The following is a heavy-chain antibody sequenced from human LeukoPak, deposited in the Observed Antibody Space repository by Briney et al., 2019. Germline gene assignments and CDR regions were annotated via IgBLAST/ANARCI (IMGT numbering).Heavy chain of an antibody. CDR1: GFSIAAYA. V-gene: IGHV3-23*01. CDR3: AKRPHSNGMFDY. J-gene: IGHJ4*02. Sequence: PGGSLRLSCAASGFSIAAYAMSWVRQAPGKGLEWVSAISGSGTSTSYTDSVKGRFTISRDNSKNTLYLRMNSLRAEDTAVYFCAKRPHSNGMFDYWGQGTLVTVSS. CDR2: ISGSGTST.